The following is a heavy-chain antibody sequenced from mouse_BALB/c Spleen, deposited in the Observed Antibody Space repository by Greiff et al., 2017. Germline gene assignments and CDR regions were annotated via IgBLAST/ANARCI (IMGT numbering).Heavy chain of an antibody. CDR2: INPYNDGT. D-gene: IGHD2-2*01. CDR3: AREGGYDDFSMDY. CDR1: GYTFTSYV. J-gene: IGHJ4*01. V-gene: IGHV1-14*01. Sequence: VQLQQSGAELVKPGASVKMSCKASGYTFTSYVMHWVKQKPGQGLEWIGYINPYNDGTKYNEKFKGKATLTSDKSSSTAYMELSSLTSEDSAVYYCAREGGYDDFSMDYWGQGTSVTVSS.